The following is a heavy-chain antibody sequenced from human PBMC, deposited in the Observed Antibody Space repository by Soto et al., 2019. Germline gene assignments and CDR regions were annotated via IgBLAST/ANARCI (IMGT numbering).Heavy chain of an antibody. Sequence: EVQLVESGGDLVQPGRSLRLSCTASGFTFGDYAMSWFRQAPGKGLEWVSFFRSTEYGGTAEYAASVKGRFTLSRDDSKSIAYLQMNNLKTEDTAVYYCVRVPISGWYFDSFDFWGQGTMVTVSS. D-gene: IGHD6-19*01. CDR2: FRSTEYGGTA. J-gene: IGHJ3*01. CDR1: GFTFGDYA. CDR3: VRVPISGWYFDSFDF. V-gene: IGHV3-49*03.